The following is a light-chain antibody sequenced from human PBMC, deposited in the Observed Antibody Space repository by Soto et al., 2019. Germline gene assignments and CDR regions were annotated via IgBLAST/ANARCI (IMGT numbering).Light chain of an antibody. CDR1: RSNIGSNS. CDR3: AAWDDTLKGV. CDR2: SND. V-gene: IGLV1-44*01. J-gene: IGLJ1*01. Sequence: QSVLAQPLSASGTPGQRVTISCSGSRSNIGSNSVNWYQQLPGTAPKLLIYSNDQRPSGVPDRFSGSKSDTSASLAISGLQSEDAADYYCAAWDDTLKGVFGTGTKGTVL.